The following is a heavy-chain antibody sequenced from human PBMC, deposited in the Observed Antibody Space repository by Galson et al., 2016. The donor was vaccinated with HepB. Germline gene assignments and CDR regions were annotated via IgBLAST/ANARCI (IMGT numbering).Heavy chain of an antibody. Sequence: SLRLSCAASGFTFSDSYMSWIRQAPGKGLEWVSYISSSANTIYYADSVTGRFTISRDNAKNSLYLQMNSLRAEDTAVYYCARDQRFYYDISDYYSWYFDLWGRGTLVTVSS. CDR3: ARDQRFYYDISDYYSWYFDL. D-gene: IGHD3-22*01. J-gene: IGHJ2*01. V-gene: IGHV3-11*01. CDR1: GFTFSDSY. CDR2: ISSSANTI.